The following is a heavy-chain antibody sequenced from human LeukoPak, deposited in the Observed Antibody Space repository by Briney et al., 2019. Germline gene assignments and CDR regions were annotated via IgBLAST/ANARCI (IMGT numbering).Heavy chain of an antibody. D-gene: IGHD1-14*01. CDR3: ARGAAGNFDY. CDR2: IIPIFGTA. J-gene: IGHJ4*02. CDR1: GGTFSSYT. Sequence: GASVKVSCKASGGTFSSYTISWVRQAPGQGLEWMGGIIPIFGTANYAQKFQGRVTITADESTSTAYMELSSLRSEDTAVYYCARGAAGNFDYWGQGTLVTVSS. V-gene: IGHV1-69*13.